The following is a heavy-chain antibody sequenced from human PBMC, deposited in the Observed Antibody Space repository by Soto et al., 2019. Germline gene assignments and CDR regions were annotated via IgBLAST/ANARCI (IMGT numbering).Heavy chain of an antibody. J-gene: IGHJ4*02. D-gene: IGHD4-17*01. CDR3: AKDRGAIRWSEEHYYFDF. CDR1: GDSMTKYY. Sequence: SETLSLTCTVSGDSMTKYYWSWIRQSAGKGLEWIGRIYTRGSTNYNPSLKSRVTMSIDTSNKHFSLSLQSVTAADTAVYYCAKDRGAIRWSEEHYYFDFWGQGALVTVSS. V-gene: IGHV4-4*07. CDR2: IYTRGST.